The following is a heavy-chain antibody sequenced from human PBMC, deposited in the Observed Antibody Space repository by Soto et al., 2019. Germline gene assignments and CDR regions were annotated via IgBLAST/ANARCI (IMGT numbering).Heavy chain of an antibody. V-gene: IGHV3-20*04. CDR2: INWNGGST. D-gene: IGHD3-3*01. CDR3: GGGRDEGFLEWLCDY. J-gene: IGHJ4*02. Sequence: EVQLVESGGGVVRPGGSLRLSCAASGFTFDDYGMSWVRQAPGKGLEWVSGINWNGGSTGYADSVKGRVTISRDNAKNHLYLQKNRLRAEETAFYYRGGGRDEGFLEWLCDYWGQGTLVTGSS. CDR1: GFTFDDYG.